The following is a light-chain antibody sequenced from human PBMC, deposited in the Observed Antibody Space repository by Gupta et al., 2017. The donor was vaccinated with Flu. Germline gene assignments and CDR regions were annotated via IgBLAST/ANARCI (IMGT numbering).Light chain of an antibody. J-gene: IGLJ3*02. Sequence: SYELTQPLSVSVALGQTARITCGGNNIGSKNVHWYQQKPGQAPVLVIYRDSNRPSGIPERFSGSNSGNTATLTISRAQAGDEAYYYCQVWDSSTGVFGGGIKLTVL. V-gene: IGLV3-9*01. CDR2: RDS. CDR1: NIGSKN. CDR3: QVWDSSTGV.